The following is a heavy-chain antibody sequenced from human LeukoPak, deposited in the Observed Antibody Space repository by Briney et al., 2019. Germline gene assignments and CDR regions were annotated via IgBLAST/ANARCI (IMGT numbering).Heavy chain of an antibody. CDR2: IIPIFGTA. Sequence: EASVKVSCKASGGTFSSYAISWVRQAPGQGLEWMGGIIPIFGTANYAQKFQGRVTITADESTSTAYMELSSLRSEDTAVYYCARDRSRDYYDSSGSDAFDIWGQGTMVTVSS. V-gene: IGHV1-69*13. CDR1: GGTFSSYA. CDR3: ARDRSRDYYDSSGSDAFDI. J-gene: IGHJ3*02. D-gene: IGHD3-22*01.